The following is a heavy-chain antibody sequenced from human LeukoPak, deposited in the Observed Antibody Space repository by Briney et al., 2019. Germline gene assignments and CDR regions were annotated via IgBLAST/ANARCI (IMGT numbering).Heavy chain of an antibody. CDR2: INHSGST. Sequence: SETLSLTCAVYGGSFSGYYWSWIRQPPGKGLEWIGEINHSGSTNYNPSLKSRVTISVDTSKNQFSLKLSSVTAADTAVYYCARAPRDIVVVPAKPWFDPWGQGALVTVPS. V-gene: IGHV4-34*01. CDR1: GGSFSGYY. D-gene: IGHD2-2*01. CDR3: ARAPRDIVVVPAKPWFDP. J-gene: IGHJ5*02.